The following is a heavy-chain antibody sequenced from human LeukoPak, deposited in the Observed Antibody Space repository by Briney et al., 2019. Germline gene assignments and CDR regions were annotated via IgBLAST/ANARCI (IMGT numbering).Heavy chain of an antibody. V-gene: IGHV4-59*08. CDR2: IYYSGTT. J-gene: IGHJ4*02. D-gene: IGHD3-16*01. CDR1: GGSSSSYY. Sequence: SETLSLTCTVTGGSSSSYYWSWIRQPPGKGLEWIGYIYYSGTTIYNPSLKSRVTISVDTSKNQFSLKLRSVTAADTAVYYCAGHIDDYSFVFDYWGQGTLVTVSS. CDR3: AGHIDDYSFVFDY.